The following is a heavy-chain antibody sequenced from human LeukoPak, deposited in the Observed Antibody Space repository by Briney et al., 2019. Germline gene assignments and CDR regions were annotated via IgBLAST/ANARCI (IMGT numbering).Heavy chain of an antibody. CDR3: ARGIRSGSRHFDY. D-gene: IGHD3-10*01. J-gene: IGHJ4*02. Sequence: SETLSLTCADYDGSFSGYYWSWIRQPPGKGLEWIGEINHSGSTNYNPSLKSRVTISVDTSKNQFSLKLSSVTAADTAVYYCARGIRSGSRHFDYWGQGTLVTVSS. CDR2: INHSGST. CDR1: DGSFSGYY. V-gene: IGHV4-34*01.